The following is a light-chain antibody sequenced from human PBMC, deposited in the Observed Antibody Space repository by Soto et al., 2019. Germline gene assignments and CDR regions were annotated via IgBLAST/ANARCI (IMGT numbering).Light chain of an antibody. Sequence: QSVLTQPASVSGSPGQSITISCTGTSSDVGSYNVVSWYQQHPGKAPKLMIYEGSKRPSGVSNRFSGSKSGNTASLTISGLQAEDEADYYCCSYAGSSTPYVFGTGTKLTVL. V-gene: IGLV2-23*01. CDR1: SSDVGSYNV. CDR2: EGS. CDR3: CSYAGSSTPYV. J-gene: IGLJ1*01.